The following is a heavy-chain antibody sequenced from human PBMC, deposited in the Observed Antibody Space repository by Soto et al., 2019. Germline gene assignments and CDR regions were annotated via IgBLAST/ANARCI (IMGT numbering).Heavy chain of an antibody. D-gene: IGHD4-17*01. CDR2: VYYNGTT. V-gene: IGHV4-59*01. J-gene: IGHJ3*02. Sequence: LSLTCTVSSGAISHNFWSWIRQPPGKGLEWIGYVYYNGTTNYNPSLKSRVTISVDTSKNQFSLKLSSVTAADTAVYYCARSWLNDYGDDDAFDIWGQGTMVTVSS. CDR1: SGAISHNF. CDR3: ARSWLNDYGDDDAFDI.